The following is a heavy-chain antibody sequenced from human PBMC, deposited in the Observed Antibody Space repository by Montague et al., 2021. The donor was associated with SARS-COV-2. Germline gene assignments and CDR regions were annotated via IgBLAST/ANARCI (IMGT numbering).Heavy chain of an antibody. CDR2: IYYGGST. CDR3: ARHGKTRIAMIVVVIGYFDY. J-gene: IGHJ4*02. CDR1: GASISSSSHY. V-gene: IGHV4-39*01. Sequence: SETRSLTCTVSGASISSSSHYWGWIRQPPGKGLEWIGSIYYGGSTYYNPSLKSRVTISVDTSKNQFSLKLSSVTAADTAVYYCARHGKTRIAMIVVVIGYFDYWGQGTLVTVSS. D-gene: IGHD3-22*01.